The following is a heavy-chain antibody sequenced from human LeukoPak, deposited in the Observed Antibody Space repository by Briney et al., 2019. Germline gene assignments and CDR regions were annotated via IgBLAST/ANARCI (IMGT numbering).Heavy chain of an antibody. Sequence: GSLRLSCAASGFTFSDYYMSWIRQAPGKGLEWVSYISSSSSYRNYADSVRGRFTISRDNAKNSLFLQMNSLRAEDTAVYYCAKGATVSATGSIDYWGQGTLVTVSS. CDR1: GFTFSDYY. CDR2: ISSSSSYR. V-gene: IGHV3-11*05. D-gene: IGHD6-13*01. J-gene: IGHJ4*02. CDR3: AKGATVSATGSIDY.